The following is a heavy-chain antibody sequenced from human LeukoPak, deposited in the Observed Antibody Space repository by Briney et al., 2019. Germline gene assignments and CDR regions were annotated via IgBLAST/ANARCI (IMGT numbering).Heavy chain of an antibody. CDR1: GFTFSSYS. J-gene: IGHJ4*02. CDR2: ISSSSSTI. V-gene: IGHV3-48*01. Sequence: GGSLRLSCAASGFTFSSYSMNWVRQAPGKGLEWVSYISSSSSTIYYADSVKGRFTISRDNAKNSLYLQMNSLRAEDTAVYYCARDPGIAMAGPFYFDYWGQGTPVTVSS. CDR3: ARDPGIAMAGPFYFDY. D-gene: IGHD6-19*01.